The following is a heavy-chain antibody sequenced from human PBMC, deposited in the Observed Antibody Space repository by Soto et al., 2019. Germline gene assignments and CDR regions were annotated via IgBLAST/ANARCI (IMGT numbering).Heavy chain of an antibody. J-gene: IGHJ4*02. CDR1: GFSLTTDRVG. Sequence: QITLKESGPTLVKPTQTLTLTCTFSGFSLTTDRVGVGWIRQPPGEALEWLAVIYWDDSKTYRPSLESRLTXXXXXXXXXXXXXXXXXXXXXXXXXYCAHAYGGRSLYWGQGTLVTVSS. V-gene: IGHV2-5*02. CDR3: AHAYGGRSLY. D-gene: IGHD1-26*01. CDR2: IYWDDSK.